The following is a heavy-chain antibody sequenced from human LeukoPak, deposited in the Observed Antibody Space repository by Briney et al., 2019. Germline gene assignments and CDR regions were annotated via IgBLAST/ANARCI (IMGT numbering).Heavy chain of an antibody. Sequence: GGSLRLSCAVSGFTFTTYAMTWVRQAPGKGLEWVSAISGSGGSTYYADSVKGRFTISRDNSKNTLYLQMNRLGVDDTAVYYCARADRAFFDYWGQGTLVTVSS. CDR2: ISGSGGST. J-gene: IGHJ4*02. CDR1: GFTFTTYA. CDR3: ARADRAFFDY. V-gene: IGHV3-23*01.